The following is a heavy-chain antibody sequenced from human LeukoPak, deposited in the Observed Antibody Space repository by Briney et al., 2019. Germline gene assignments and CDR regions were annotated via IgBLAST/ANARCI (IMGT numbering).Heavy chain of an antibody. Sequence: PGGSLRLSCAASGLTFSSYAMSWVRQAPGKGLEWVSAISGSGGSTYYADSVKGRFTISRDNSKNTLYLQMNSLRAEDTAVYYCAKFRDYYDSSGNDYWGQGTLVTVSS. D-gene: IGHD3-22*01. CDR3: AKFRDYYDSSGNDY. V-gene: IGHV3-23*01. CDR2: ISGSGGST. CDR1: GLTFSSYA. J-gene: IGHJ4*02.